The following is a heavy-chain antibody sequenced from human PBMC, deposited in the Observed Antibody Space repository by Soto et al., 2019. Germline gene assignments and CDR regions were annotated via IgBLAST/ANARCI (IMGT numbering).Heavy chain of an antibody. CDR2: ISGSGGST. CDR1: GFTFSSYA. CDR3: AKVMTEQQLFYYCMDV. Sequence: EVQLLESGGGLVQPGGSLRLSCAASGFTFSSYAMSWVRQAPGKGLGWVSAISGSGGSTYYADSVKGRFTISRDNSKNTLYLQMNSLRAENTAGYYCAKVMTEQQLFYYCMDVWCKRTTVTVSS. V-gene: IGHV3-23*01. D-gene: IGHD6-13*01. J-gene: IGHJ6*03.